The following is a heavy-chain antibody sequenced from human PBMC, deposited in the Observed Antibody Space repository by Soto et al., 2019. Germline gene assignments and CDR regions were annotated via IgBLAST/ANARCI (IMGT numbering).Heavy chain of an antibody. CDR2: ISSSSNTI. CDR1: GFTFSSYS. J-gene: IGHJ3*02. D-gene: IGHD3-16*01. V-gene: IGHV3-48*01. CDR3: ARENPTRGGGAFDI. Sequence: PGGSLRLSCAAYGFTFSSYSMNWVRQAPGKGLEWVSYISSSSNTIYYADSVKGRFTISRDNAKNSLYLQMNSLRAEDTAVYHCARENPTRGGGAFDIWGQGTMVTVSS.